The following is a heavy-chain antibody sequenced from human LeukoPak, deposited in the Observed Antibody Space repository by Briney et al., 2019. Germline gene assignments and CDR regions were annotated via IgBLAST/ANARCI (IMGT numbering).Heavy chain of an antibody. D-gene: IGHD3-16*01. V-gene: IGHV1-24*01. Sequence: GASVKVSCKVSGYTLTELSMHWVRQAPGKGLEWMGGFDPEDGETIYAQKSQGRVTMTEDTSTDTAYMELSSLRSEDTAVYYCATDLTLIAPPPFDYWGQGTLVTVSS. J-gene: IGHJ4*02. CDR1: GYTLTELS. CDR2: FDPEDGET. CDR3: ATDLTLIAPPPFDY.